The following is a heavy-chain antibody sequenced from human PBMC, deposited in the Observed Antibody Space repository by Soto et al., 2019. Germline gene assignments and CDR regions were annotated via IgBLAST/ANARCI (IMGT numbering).Heavy chain of an antibody. J-gene: IGHJ4*02. D-gene: IGHD5-12*01. CDR2: IYYSGST. Sequence: PSETLSLTCTVSGDSISSSSYYWSWIRQPPGKGLEWIGYIYYSGSTNYNPSLKSRVTISVDTSKNQFSLKLSSVTAADTAVYYCARRGSGYDIYWGQGTLVTVSS. CDR3: ARRGSGYDIY. V-gene: IGHV4-61*01. CDR1: GDSISSSSYY.